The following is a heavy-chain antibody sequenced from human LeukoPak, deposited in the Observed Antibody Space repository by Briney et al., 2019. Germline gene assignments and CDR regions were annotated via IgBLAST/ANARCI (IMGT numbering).Heavy chain of an antibody. D-gene: IGHD2-15*01. CDR1: GFTFSSYS. Sequence: GGSLRLSCAASGFTFSSYSMNWVRQAPGKGLEWVSYISSSSSTIYYADSVKGRFTISRDNSKNTLYLQMNSLRAEDTAVCYCARDPSRRVGAALGHWGQGTLVTVSS. CDR3: ARDPSRRVGAALGH. J-gene: IGHJ1*01. CDR2: ISSSSSTI. V-gene: IGHV3-48*01.